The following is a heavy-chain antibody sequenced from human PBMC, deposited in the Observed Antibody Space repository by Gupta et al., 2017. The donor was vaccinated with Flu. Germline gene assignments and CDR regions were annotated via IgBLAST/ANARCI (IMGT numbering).Heavy chain of an antibody. D-gene: IGHD6-19*01. J-gene: IGHJ6*02. CDR2: INWNGGST. Sequence: EVQLVESGGGVVRPGGSLRLSCAASGFTFDDYGMSWVRQAPGKGLEWVSGINWNGGSTGYADSVKGRFTISRDNAKNSLYLQRNSLRAEDTALYHCARVLRYSSGSQGGYYYGMDVWGQGTTVTVSS. CDR1: GFTFDDYG. V-gene: IGHV3-20*01. CDR3: ARVLRYSSGSQGGYYYGMDV.